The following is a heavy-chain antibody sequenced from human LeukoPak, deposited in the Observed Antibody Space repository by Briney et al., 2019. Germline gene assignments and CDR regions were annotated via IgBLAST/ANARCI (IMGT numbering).Heavy chain of an antibody. CDR2: MHSSGST. J-gene: IGHJ4*02. D-gene: IGHD6-19*01. V-gene: IGHV4-4*07. CDR1: SGSISGYY. Sequence: SETLSLTCTVSSGSISGYYWNWLRQAAGKGREWIGRMHSSGSTNYNPSLKRRNTVSVDTSKNQFSLKLNYLTAADTAVYYCARDDGSVWYHFWRQGTLVTVSP. CDR3: ARDDGSVWYHF.